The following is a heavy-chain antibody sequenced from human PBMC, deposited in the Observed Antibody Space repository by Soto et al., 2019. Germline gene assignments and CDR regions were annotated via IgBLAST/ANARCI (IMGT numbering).Heavy chain of an antibody. V-gene: IGHV2-5*02. CDR1: GFSLSTSGVG. J-gene: IGHJ4*02. Sequence: QITLKESGPTLVKPTQTLTLTCTFSGFSLSTSGVGVGWIRQPPGKALEWLTLIYWDDDKRYSPSLKSRLTITKDTSKNQVVLTMTNVDPVDTATYYCARTWAVRAFDYWGQGTLVTVSS. CDR2: IYWDDDK. CDR3: ARTWAVRAFDY. D-gene: IGHD3-10*01.